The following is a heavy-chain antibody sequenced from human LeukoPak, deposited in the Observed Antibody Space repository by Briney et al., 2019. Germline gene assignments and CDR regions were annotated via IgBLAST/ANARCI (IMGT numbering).Heavy chain of an antibody. J-gene: IGHJ4*02. D-gene: IGHD3-3*01. CDR2: INHSGST. CDR3: AMASYYDLWSGYYPPDY. CDR1: GGSFSGYY. V-gene: IGHV4-34*01. Sequence: SETLSLTCAVYGGSFSGYYWSWIRQPPGKGLEWIGEINHSGSTNYNPSLKSRVTISVDTSRNQFSLKLSSVTAADTAVYYCAMASYYDLWSGYYPPDYWGQETLVTVSS.